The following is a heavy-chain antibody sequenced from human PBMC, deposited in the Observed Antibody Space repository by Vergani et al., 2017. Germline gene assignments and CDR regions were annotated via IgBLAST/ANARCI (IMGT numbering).Heavy chain of an antibody. CDR3: AKEGGGYCSGGTCYPEY. V-gene: IGHV3-30*02. D-gene: IGHD2-15*01. J-gene: IGHJ4*02. CDR1: GFTFNSYG. CDR2: IRSDESRR. Sequence: QVQLVESGGGVVQPGGSLRLSCAASGFTFNSYGMHWVRQAPGKGLEWVASIRSDESRRYYGDSMEGPFTISRDNSKTTLYLQMKSLRPKDTAVYYCAKEGGGYCSGGTCYPEYWGQGTLVIVSS.